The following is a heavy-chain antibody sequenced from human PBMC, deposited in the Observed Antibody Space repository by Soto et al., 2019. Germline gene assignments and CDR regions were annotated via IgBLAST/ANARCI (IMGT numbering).Heavy chain of an antibody. Sequence: PSETLSLTCTVSGGSISSYYWSWIRQPPGKGLEWIGYIYYSGSTNYNPSLKSRVTISVDTSKNQFSLKLSSVTAADTAVYYCARGYSYGPYYYYGMDVWGQGTTVTVSS. CDR2: IYYSGST. CDR3: ARGYSYGPYYYYGMDV. J-gene: IGHJ6*02. V-gene: IGHV4-59*01. CDR1: GGSISSYY. D-gene: IGHD5-18*01.